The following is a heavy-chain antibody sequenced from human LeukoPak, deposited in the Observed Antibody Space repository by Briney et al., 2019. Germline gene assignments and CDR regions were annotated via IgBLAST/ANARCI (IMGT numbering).Heavy chain of an antibody. CDR1: GLTLSTYW. D-gene: IGHD1-26*01. J-gene: IGHJ4*02. CDR2: INPDGSIR. Sequence: GGALRLSCAAPGLTLSTYWMHWVRPAPGKGLAWIARINPDGSIRTYANSVQGRVTISRDTAKDTLFLQMNSLRAEDTAVYYCAREARVGGALQYWGQGTPVTVSS. CDR3: AREARVGGALQY. V-gene: IGHV3-74*03.